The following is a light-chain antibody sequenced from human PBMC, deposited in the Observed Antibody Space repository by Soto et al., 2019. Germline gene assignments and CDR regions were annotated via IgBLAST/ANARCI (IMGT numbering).Light chain of an antibody. CDR2: DAS. CDR3: QQFNSYPVT. J-gene: IGKJ2*01. Sequence: AIQLTQSPSSLSASVGDRVTITCRASQGISSALAWYQQKPGKAPNLLIYDASSLQSGVPSRFSGSGSGTAFTLTISSLQPEDFATYYCQQFNSYPVTFGQGTKLEIK. CDR1: QGISSA. V-gene: IGKV1-13*02.